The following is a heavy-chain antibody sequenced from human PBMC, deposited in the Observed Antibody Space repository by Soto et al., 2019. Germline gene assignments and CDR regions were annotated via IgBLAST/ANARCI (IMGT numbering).Heavy chain of an antibody. D-gene: IGHD2-2*03. CDR2: INHSGST. V-gene: IGHV4-34*01. CDR1: GGSFSGYY. Sequence: PSETLSLTCAVYGGSFSGYYWSWIRQPPGKGLEWIGEINHSGSTNYNPSLKSRVTISVDTSKNQFSLKLSSVTAADTAVYYCAREGNLGRWIQPLDSWGQGTLVTVS. J-gene: IGHJ4*02. CDR3: AREGNLGRWIQPLDS.